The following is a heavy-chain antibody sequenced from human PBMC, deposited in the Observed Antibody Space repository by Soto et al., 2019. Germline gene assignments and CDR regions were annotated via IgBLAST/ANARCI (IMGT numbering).Heavy chain of an antibody. CDR1: GGSISSSNW. Sequence: KPSETLSLTCAVSGGSISSSNWWSWARQPPGKGLEWIGEIYHSGSTNYNPSLKSRVTISVDKSKNQFSLKLSSVTAADTAVYYCASTYCTNGVCYGANWYDPWGQGTLVTVSS. CDR3: ASTYCTNGVCYGANWYDP. D-gene: IGHD2-8*01. V-gene: IGHV4-4*02. CDR2: IYHSGST. J-gene: IGHJ5*02.